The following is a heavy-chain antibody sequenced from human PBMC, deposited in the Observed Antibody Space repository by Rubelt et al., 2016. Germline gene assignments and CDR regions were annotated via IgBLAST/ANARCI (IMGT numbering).Heavy chain of an antibody. CDR3: VRGVDPAKTGY. D-gene: IGHD5-12*01. CDR1: GGSFSGYY. J-gene: IGHJ4*02. CDR2: INRGGGT. V-gene: IGHV4-34*01. Sequence: QVQLPQWGAGLLKPSETLSLTCAVYGGSFSGYYWNWIRQRPGEGLGWVGDINRGGGTSYNPSLQSRVAISVDTSNNQFPLKLSSVAAADTAVYFCVRGVDPAKTGYWGQGTLVTVSS.